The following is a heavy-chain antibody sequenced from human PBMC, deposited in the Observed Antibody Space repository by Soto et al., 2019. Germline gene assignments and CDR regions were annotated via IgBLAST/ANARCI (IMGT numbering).Heavy chain of an antibody. CDR1: GGSISSVGYY. CDR2: IYNSGST. V-gene: IGHV4-31*03. J-gene: IGHJ5*02. Sequence: SETLSLTCTVSGGSISSVGYYWSSIRQHPGKGLEWIGYIYNSGSTHYNPSLKSRITMSVDTSKNQFSLKLSSVTVADSAVYFCARETVGTIDRWGQGTLVTVSS. D-gene: IGHD5-12*01. CDR3: ARETVGTIDR.